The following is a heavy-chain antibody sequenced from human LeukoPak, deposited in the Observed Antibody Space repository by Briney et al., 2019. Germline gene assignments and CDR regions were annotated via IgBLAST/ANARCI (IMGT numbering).Heavy chain of an antibody. Sequence: GGSLRLSCAASGFTFSDYYMSWIRQAPGKGLEWVSYISSSGSTIYYADSVKGRFTISRDNAKNSLYLQMNSLRAEDKAVYYCARERPRGWYFDYWGQGTLVTVSS. CDR2: ISSSGSTI. CDR1: GFTFSDYY. J-gene: IGHJ4*02. D-gene: IGHD6-19*01. CDR3: ARERPRGWYFDY. V-gene: IGHV3-11*04.